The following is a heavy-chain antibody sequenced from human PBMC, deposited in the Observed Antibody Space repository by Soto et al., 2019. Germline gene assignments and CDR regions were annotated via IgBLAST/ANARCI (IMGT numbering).Heavy chain of an antibody. D-gene: IGHD3-3*01. J-gene: IGHJ6*02. Sequence: PGGSLRLSCAASGFIISSYGMHWVRQAPGKGLEWLAVISYDGSNKFYGDSVKGRFTISRDNSKNTLYLQVNSLRAEDTAVYYCAKDREGPDFWSGYYQYYYYGMDVWGQGTTVTVSS. CDR3: AKDREGPDFWSGYYQYYYYGMDV. CDR2: ISYDGSNK. V-gene: IGHV3-30*18. CDR1: GFIISSYG.